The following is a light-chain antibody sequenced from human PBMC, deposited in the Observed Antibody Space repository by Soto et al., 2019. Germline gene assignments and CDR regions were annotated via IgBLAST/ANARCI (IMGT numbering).Light chain of an antibody. CDR1: SSNIGSNT. CDR3: AAWDDSLNGVV. Sequence: QAVVTQPPSASGTPGQRVTVSCSGSSSNIGSNTVNWYQQLPGTAPKLLIYNNNQRPSGVPDRFAGSQSGTSASLAISGLQSEDEADYSGAAWDDSLNGVVFGGGTKVTV. V-gene: IGLV1-44*01. CDR2: NNN. J-gene: IGLJ2*01.